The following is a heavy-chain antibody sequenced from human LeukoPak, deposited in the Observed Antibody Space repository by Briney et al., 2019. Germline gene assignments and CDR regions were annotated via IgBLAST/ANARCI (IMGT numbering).Heavy chain of an antibody. V-gene: IGHV4-34*01. CDR3: ARGHQGGYPFGY. J-gene: IGHJ4*02. CDR2: INHSGST. Sequence: SEXLSLTCXVYGXSFSGYXXSWIRQPPGKGLEWXGEINHSGSTNYNPSLKSRVTISVDTSKNQFSLKLSSVTAADTAVYYCARGHQGGYPFGYWGQGTLVTVSS. D-gene: IGHD1-26*01. CDR1: GXSFSGYX.